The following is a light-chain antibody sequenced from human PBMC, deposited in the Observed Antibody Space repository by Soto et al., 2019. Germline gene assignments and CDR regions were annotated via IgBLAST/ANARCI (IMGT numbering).Light chain of an antibody. V-gene: IGLV1-40*01. J-gene: IGLJ1*01. CDR2: GNT. Sequence: QSVLTQPPSVSGAPGQRVTISCPGSNSNIGTGYDVHWYQQLPGTAPKLLIYGNTKRPSGVPDRISGSKSGTSASLAITRLQAEDEADYYCQSYDNSLSGFYDSGTGTTVPVL. CDR3: QSYDNSLSGFYD. CDR1: NSNIGTGYD.